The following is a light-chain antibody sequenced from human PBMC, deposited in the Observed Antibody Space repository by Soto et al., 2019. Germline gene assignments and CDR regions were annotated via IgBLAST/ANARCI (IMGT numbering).Light chain of an antibody. CDR1: QSVSTY. CDR3: QQRSNWPGYT. CDR2: DAS. V-gene: IGKV3-11*01. J-gene: IGKJ2*01. Sequence: EIVLTQSPGTLSLSPGERATLSCRASQSVSTYVAWYQQKPGQAPRLLIYDASNRATGIPARFSGSGSGTDFTLTISSLEPEDFAVYYCQQRSNWPGYTFGQGTKLEIK.